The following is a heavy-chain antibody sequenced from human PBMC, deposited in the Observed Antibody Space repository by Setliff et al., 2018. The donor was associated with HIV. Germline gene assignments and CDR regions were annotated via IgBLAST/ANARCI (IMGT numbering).Heavy chain of an antibody. V-gene: IGHV5-51*01. J-gene: IGHJ4*02. CDR3: ARSSGSGSYYNLGY. D-gene: IGHD3-10*01. CDR2: IHPGDSDI. CDR1: GYSFTSYW. Sequence: GESPKISCKGSGYSFTSYWIGWVRQMPGKGLEWMGIIHPGDSDIRYSPSFQGQVTFSADKSISTAYPQWSSLKASDTAMYYCARSSGSGSYYNLGYWGQGTLVTVSS.